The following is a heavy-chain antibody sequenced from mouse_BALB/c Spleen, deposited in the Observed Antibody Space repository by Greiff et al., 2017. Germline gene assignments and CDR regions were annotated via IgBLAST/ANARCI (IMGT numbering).Heavy chain of an antibody. CDR1: GFTFSSYT. J-gene: IGHJ3*01. V-gene: IGHV5-9*03. Sequence: EVKLVESGGGLVKPGGSLKLSCAASGFTFSSYTMSWVRQTPEKRLEWVATISSGGGNTYYPDSVKGRFTISRDNAKNNLYLQMSSLRSEDTALYYCARYADSSGYPFAYWGQGTLVTVSA. CDR3: ARYADSSGYPFAY. D-gene: IGHD3-2*01. CDR2: ISSGGGNT.